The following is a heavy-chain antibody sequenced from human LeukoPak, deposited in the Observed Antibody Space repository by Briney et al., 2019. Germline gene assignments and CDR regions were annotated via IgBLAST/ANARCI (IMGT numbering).Heavy chain of an antibody. CDR1: GFTFSSYA. CDR3: ASRYQLLSIEYYFDY. D-gene: IGHD2-2*01. Sequence: GGSLRLSCAASGFTFSSYAMHWVRQAPGKGLEWVAVISYDGSNKYYADSVKGRFTISRDNSKNTLYLQMNSLRAEDTAVYYCASRYQLLSIEYYFDYWGQGTLVTVSS. CDR2: ISYDGSNK. J-gene: IGHJ4*02. V-gene: IGHV3-30-3*01.